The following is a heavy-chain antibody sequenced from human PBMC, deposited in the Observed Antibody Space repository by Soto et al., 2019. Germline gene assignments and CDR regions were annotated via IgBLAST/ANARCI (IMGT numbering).Heavy chain of an antibody. CDR2: IYYSGST. CDR1: GGSIISYY. J-gene: IGHJ6*02. Sequence: SETLSLTCTVSGGSIISYYWSWIRQPPWKGLEWIGYIYYSGSTNYNPSLKSRVTISVDTSKNQFSLKLSSVTAADTAVYYCARQPSTYGDYGLYYGMDVWGQGTTVTVSS. D-gene: IGHD4-17*01. CDR3: ARQPSTYGDYGLYYGMDV. V-gene: IGHV4-59*08.